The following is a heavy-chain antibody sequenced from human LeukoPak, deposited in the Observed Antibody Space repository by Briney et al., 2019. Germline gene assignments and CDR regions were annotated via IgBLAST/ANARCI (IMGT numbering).Heavy chain of an antibody. CDR1: GYTFTGYY. Sequence: ASVKVSFNTSGYTFTGYYMHWVRQAPGQGLEWMGWINPNSGDTNYAQKFQGRVTMTRDTSISTAYMELSRLRSDDTAVYYCATDRNWNLDYWGQGTLVTVSS. V-gene: IGHV1-2*02. D-gene: IGHD1-1*01. CDR2: INPNSGDT. J-gene: IGHJ4*02. CDR3: ATDRNWNLDY.